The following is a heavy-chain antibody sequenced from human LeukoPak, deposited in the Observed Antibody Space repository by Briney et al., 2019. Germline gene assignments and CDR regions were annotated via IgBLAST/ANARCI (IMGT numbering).Heavy chain of an antibody. D-gene: IGHD2-15*01. V-gene: IGHV3-74*01. CDR3: ATCSGGRCYSKGFDY. CDR2: ISTDGSET. Sequence: GGSLRLSCAASGFTFSSYWMHCVRQAPGKGLVWVSCISTDGSETRYADSVKGRFTISRDNAKNTLYLQMNSLTAEDTAVYYCATCSGGRCYSKGFDYWGQGTLVTVSS. J-gene: IGHJ4*02. CDR1: GFTFSSYW.